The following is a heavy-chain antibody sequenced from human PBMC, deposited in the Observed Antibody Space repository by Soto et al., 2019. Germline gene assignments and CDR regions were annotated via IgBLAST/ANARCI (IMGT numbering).Heavy chain of an antibody. V-gene: IGHV3-23*01. Sequence: SGGSLRLSCAASGFTFISYAMSWVRQAPGKGLEWVSAISGSGGSTYYADSVKGRFTISRDNSKNTLYLQMNSLRAEDTAVYYCAKDRGRTMIVVVRTNYFDYWGQGTLVTVSS. J-gene: IGHJ4*02. CDR3: AKDRGRTMIVVVRTNYFDY. CDR1: GFTFISYA. CDR2: ISGSGGST. D-gene: IGHD3-22*01.